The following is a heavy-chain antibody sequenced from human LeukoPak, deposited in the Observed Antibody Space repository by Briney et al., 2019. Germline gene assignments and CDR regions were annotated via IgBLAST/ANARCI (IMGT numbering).Heavy chain of an antibody. CDR1: GYTFTGYY. V-gene: IGHV1-2*02. CDR2: INPNSGGT. D-gene: IGHD3-22*01. CDR3: ARDHYDSSGAVYFDY. J-gene: IGHJ4*02. Sequence: ASVKVSCKASGYTFTGYYMHWVRQAPGQGLEWMGWINPNSGGTNYAQKFQGRVTMTRDTSISTAYMELSRLRSDDTAVYYCARDHYDSSGAVYFDYWGQGTLVTVSS.